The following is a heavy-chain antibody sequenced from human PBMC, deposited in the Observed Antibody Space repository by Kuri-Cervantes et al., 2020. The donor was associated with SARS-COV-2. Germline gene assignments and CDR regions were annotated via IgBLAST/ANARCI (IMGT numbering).Heavy chain of an antibody. J-gene: IGHJ4*02. CDR2: TSAYNGNT. CDR1: GYTFTSYG. V-gene: IGHV1-18*01. D-gene: IGHD6-13*01. Sequence: ASVKVSCKASGYTFTSYGISWVRQTPGQGLEWMGWTSAYNGNTNYAQKLQGRVTMTTDTSTSTAYMELRSLRSDDTAVYYCAGAAAGTEAFDYWGQGTLVTVSS. CDR3: AGAAAGTEAFDY.